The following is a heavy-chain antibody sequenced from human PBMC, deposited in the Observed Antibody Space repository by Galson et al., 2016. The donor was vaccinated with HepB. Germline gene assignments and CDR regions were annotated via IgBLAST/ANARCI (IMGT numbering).Heavy chain of an antibody. CDR1: GFTFNIYN. J-gene: IGHJ6*02. CDR3: ASEIRISTVRGSMISNGVDI. V-gene: IGHV3-48*01. Sequence: SLRLSCAASGFTFNIYNMNWYRQAPGKGLERLSHITRSSNNICYADPVKGRFTISRDNARNTLYLHMNGLRGDDTAVYYCASEIRISTVRGSMISNGVDIWGRGTTVIVS. D-gene: IGHD3-10*01. CDR2: ITRSSNNI.